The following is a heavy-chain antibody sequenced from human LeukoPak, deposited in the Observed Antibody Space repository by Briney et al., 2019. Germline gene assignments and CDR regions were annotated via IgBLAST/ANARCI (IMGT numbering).Heavy chain of an antibody. CDR3: ARFSSGWYYFDY. Sequence: GGSLRLSCAASGFAFSDYSMNWVRQAPGKGLEWVSYISSSDNTIHYADSVKGRFTISRDNAKNSLYLQMNSLRAEDTAVYYCARFSSGWYYFDYWGQGTLVTVSS. J-gene: IGHJ4*02. CDR1: GFAFSDYS. D-gene: IGHD6-19*01. V-gene: IGHV3-48*01. CDR2: ISSSDNTI.